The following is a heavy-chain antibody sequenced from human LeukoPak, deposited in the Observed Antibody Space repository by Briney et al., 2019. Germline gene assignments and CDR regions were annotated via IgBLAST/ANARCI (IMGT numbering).Heavy chain of an antibody. D-gene: IGHD6-19*01. Sequence: ASVKVSCKASGYTFTSYDINWVRQATGQGLEWMGWMNPNSGNTGYAQKFQGRVTMTRNTSISTAYMELSSLRSEDTAVYYCARENGIAVAGTVYYFDYWGQGTLVTVSS. CDR1: GYTFTSYD. V-gene: IGHV1-8*01. CDR2: MNPNSGNT. CDR3: ARENGIAVAGTVYYFDY. J-gene: IGHJ4*02.